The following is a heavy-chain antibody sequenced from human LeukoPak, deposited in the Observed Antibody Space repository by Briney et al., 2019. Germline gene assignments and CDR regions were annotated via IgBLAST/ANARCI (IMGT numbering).Heavy chain of an antibody. D-gene: IGHD1-26*01. J-gene: IGHJ5*02. CDR2: MNPNNGNT. V-gene: IGHV1-8*03. CDR3: ARGVGVGATNWFDP. CDR1: GGTFSSYD. Sequence: AAVKVSCKASGGTFSSYDINWVRQATGQGLEWMGWMNPNNGNTGYAQKFQGRVTFTRSTSISTAYMELSSLRSEDTAMYYCARGVGVGATNWFDPWGQGTLVTVSS.